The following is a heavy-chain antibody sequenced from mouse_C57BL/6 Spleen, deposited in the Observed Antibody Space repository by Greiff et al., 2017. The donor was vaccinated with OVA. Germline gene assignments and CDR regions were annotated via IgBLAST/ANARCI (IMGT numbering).Heavy chain of an antibody. CDR3: ARGGLYGNWYFDV. Sequence: QVQLQQSGAELVKPGASVKISCKASGYAFSSYWMNWVKQRPGKGLEWIGQIYPGDGDTNYNGKFKGKATLTADKSSSTAYMQLSSLTSEDSAVYFCARGGLYGNWYFDVWGTGTTVTFSS. D-gene: IGHD2-1*01. CDR1: GYAFSSYW. J-gene: IGHJ1*03. V-gene: IGHV1-80*01. CDR2: IYPGDGDT.